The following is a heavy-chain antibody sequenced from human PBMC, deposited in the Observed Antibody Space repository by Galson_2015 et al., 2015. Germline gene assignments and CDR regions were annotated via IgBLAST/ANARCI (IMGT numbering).Heavy chain of an antibody. Sequence: SLRLSCAASGFTFSSYGMHWVRQAPGKGLEWVAVISYDGSNKYYADSVKGRFTISRDNSKNTLYLQMNSLRAEDTAVYYCAKSYSNHEVVPAADFGYWGQGTLVTVSS. V-gene: IGHV3-30*18. D-gene: IGHD2-2*01. CDR1: GFTFSSYG. CDR3: AKSYSNHEVVPAADFGY. CDR2: ISYDGSNK. J-gene: IGHJ4*02.